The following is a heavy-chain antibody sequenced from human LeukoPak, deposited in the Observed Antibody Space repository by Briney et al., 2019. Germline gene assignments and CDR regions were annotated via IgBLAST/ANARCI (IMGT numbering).Heavy chain of an antibody. CDR2: IYHSGST. Sequence: PSETLSLTCTVSGYSISSGYYWGWIRQPPGKGLEWIGSIYHSGSTYYNPSLKSRVTISVDTPKNQFSLKLSSVTAADTAVYYCARDVAAAGILDYWGQGTLVTVSS. D-gene: IGHD6-13*01. CDR1: GYSISSGYY. V-gene: IGHV4-38-2*02. J-gene: IGHJ4*02. CDR3: ARDVAAAGILDY.